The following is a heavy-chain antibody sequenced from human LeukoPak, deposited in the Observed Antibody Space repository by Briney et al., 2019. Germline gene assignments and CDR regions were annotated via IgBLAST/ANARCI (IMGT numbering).Heavy chain of an antibody. V-gene: IGHV1-46*01. D-gene: IGHD3-22*01. J-gene: IGHJ5*02. CDR1: GYTFTSYY. Sequence: ASVRVSCKASGYTFTSYYMHWVRQAPGQGLEWMGIINPSGGSTSYAQKFQGRVTMTRDTSTSTVYMELSSLRSEDTAVYYCARDRGYYDSSPTPNWFDPWGQGTLVTVSS. CDR2: INPSGGST. CDR3: ARDRGYYDSSPTPNWFDP.